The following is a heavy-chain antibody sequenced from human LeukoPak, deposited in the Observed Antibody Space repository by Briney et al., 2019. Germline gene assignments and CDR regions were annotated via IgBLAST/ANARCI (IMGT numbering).Heavy chain of an antibody. CDR2: IKQDGSEK. V-gene: IGHV3-7*01. CDR3: AREGYVSTIHYGMDV. Sequence: PGGSLRLSCAASGFTFSSYWMSWVRQAPGKGLEWVANIKQDGSEKYYVDSVKGRFTISRDNAKNSLYLQMNSLRAEDTAVYYCAREGYVSTIHYGMDVWGQGTTVTVSS. J-gene: IGHJ6*02. CDR1: GFTFSSYW. D-gene: IGHD5/OR15-5a*01.